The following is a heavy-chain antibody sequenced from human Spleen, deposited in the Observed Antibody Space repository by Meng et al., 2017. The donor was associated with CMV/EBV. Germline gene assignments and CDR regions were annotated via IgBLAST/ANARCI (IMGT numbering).Heavy chain of an antibody. CDR3: ARGYCASDNCPPKA. J-gene: IGHJ5*02. Sequence: KVSCKGSGYSFTSYWIGWVRQMPGKGLEWMAVLYAGDSDPIYSPSFQGQVTISVDKSITTAYLQWSSLRPSDSAIYFCARGYCASDNCPPKAWGQGTLVTVSS. V-gene: IGHV5-51*01. D-gene: IGHD2-8*01. CDR1: GYSFTSYW. CDR2: LYAGDSDP.